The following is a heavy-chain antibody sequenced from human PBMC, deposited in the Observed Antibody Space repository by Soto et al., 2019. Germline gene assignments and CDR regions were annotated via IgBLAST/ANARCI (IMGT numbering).Heavy chain of an antibody. D-gene: IGHD6-19*01. CDR1: GFTFSSYS. CDR3: ARDQNEQWLAWGYYYYGMDV. Sequence: GGSLRLSCAASGFTFSSYSMNWVRQAPGKGLEWVSSISSSSSYIYYADSVKGRFTISRDNAKNSLYLQMNSLRAEDTAVYYCARDQNEQWLAWGYYYYGMDVWGQGTTVTVSS. CDR2: ISSSSSYI. J-gene: IGHJ6*02. V-gene: IGHV3-21*01.